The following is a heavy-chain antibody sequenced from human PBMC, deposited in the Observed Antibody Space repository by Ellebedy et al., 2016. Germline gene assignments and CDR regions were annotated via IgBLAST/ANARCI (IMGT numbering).Heavy chain of an antibody. Sequence: SETLSLTCTVSGASVRSSPFYWSWVRQSPGKGLEWIGSLYYPASAYYSPSLKNRVSISMPASTYQYFLRFNSLTAADTAVYYCAGDIVTTGIGALDYWGQGTLVTVSS. D-gene: IGHD5-12*01. CDR3: AGDIVTTGIGALDY. CDR1: GASVRSSPFY. J-gene: IGHJ4*02. CDR2: LYYPASA. V-gene: IGHV4-39*07.